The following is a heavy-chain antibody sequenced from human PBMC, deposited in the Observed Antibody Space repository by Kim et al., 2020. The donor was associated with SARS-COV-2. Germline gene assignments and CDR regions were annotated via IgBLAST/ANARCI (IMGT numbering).Heavy chain of an antibody. V-gene: IGHV4-61*01. D-gene: IGHD4-17*01. CDR3: ARDRAVTGYYGMDV. J-gene: IGHJ6*02. Sequence: SETLSLTCTVSGGSVSSGSYYWSWIRQPPGKGLEWIGYIYYSGSTNYNPSLKSRVTISVDTSKNQFSLKLSSVTAADTAVYYCARDRAVTGYYGMDVWGQGTTVTVSS. CDR2: IYYSGST. CDR1: GGSVSSGSYY.